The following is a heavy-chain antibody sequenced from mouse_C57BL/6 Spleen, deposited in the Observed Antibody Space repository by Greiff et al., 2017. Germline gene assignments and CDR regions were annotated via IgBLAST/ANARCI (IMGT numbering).Heavy chain of an antibody. J-gene: IGHJ1*03. CDR1: GFNIKDDY. D-gene: IGHD1-1*01. Sequence: VQLQQSGAELVRPGASVKLSCTASGFNIKDDYMHWVKQRPEQGLEWIGWIDPENGDTEYASKFQGKATITADTSSNPAYLQLSSLTSEDTAVYYCTTAHYYGSSYWYFDVWGTGTTVTVSS. CDR3: TTAHYYGSSYWYFDV. V-gene: IGHV14-4*01. CDR2: IDPENGDT.